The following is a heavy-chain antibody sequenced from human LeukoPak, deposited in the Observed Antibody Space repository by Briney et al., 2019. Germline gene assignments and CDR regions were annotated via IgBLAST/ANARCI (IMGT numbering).Heavy chain of an antibody. Sequence: GGSLRLSCAASGFTFSSYGMHWVRQAPGKGLEWVAVISYDGSNKYYADSVKGRSTISRDNSKNTLYLQMNSLRAEDTAVYYCARDNVDTAMVETFDYWGQGTLVTVSS. CDR2: ISYDGSNK. V-gene: IGHV3-30*19. CDR1: GFTFSSYG. J-gene: IGHJ4*02. D-gene: IGHD5-18*01. CDR3: ARDNVDTAMVETFDY.